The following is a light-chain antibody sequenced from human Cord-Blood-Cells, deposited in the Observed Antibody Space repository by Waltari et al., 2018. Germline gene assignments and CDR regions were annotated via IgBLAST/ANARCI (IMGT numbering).Light chain of an antibody. CDR3: CSYAGSYALV. CDR2: DVS. J-gene: IGLJ3*02. V-gene: IGLV2-11*01. CDR1: SSDVGGYNY. Sequence: QSALTQPRSVSGSPGQSVTISCTGTSSDVGGYNYVSWYQQHPGKAPKLMIYDVSKRPSGVPDRFSGSTSGTTASLTIAGLQAEDEADYYCCSYAGSYALVFGGGTKLTVL.